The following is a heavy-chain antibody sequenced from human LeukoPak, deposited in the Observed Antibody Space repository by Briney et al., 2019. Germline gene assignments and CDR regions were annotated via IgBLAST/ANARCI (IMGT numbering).Heavy chain of an antibody. J-gene: IGHJ3*02. CDR3: AKAIVVVISGNAFQI. V-gene: IGHV3-23*01. CDR1: GFTFSSYA. CDR2: ISGSGGST. D-gene: IGHD3-22*01. Sequence: QPGGSLRLSCAASGFTFSSYAMSWVRQAPGKGLEWVSAISGSGGSTYYADSVKGRFTISRDNAKNSLFLQMNSLRPEDTAVYYCAKAIVVVISGNAFQIWGQGTMVTVSS.